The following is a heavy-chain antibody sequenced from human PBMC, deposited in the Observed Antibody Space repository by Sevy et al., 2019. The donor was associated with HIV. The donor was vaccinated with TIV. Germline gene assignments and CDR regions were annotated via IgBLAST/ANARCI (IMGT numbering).Heavy chain of an antibody. D-gene: IGHD6-13*01. CDR3: ARDAAAADKYAFDI. J-gene: IGHJ3*02. Sequence: GGSLRLSCAASGFTFSSYAMHWVRQAPGKGLEWVAVISYDGSNKYYADSVKGRFTISRDNSKKTLYLQMNSLRAEDTAVYYCARDAAAADKYAFDIWGQGTMVTVS. V-gene: IGHV3-30-3*01. CDR1: GFTFSSYA. CDR2: ISYDGSNK.